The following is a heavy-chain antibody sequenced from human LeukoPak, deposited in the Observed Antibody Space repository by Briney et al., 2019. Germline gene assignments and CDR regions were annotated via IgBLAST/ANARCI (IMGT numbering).Heavy chain of an antibody. V-gene: IGHV3-15*01. CDR1: GFTFTNAW. J-gene: IGHJ4*02. CDR3: TTDLGTYYHGSQRLIPIDY. Sequence: GGSLRLSCVDSGFTFTNAWMSWVRQAPGKGLEWIGRIKSKTDGETTNYAEPVRGRSTISRDDSKSAVYLQMNSLKIEDTAVYYCTTDLGTYYHGSQRLIPIDYWGQGTLVTVSS. D-gene: IGHD3-10*01. CDR2: IKSKTDGETT.